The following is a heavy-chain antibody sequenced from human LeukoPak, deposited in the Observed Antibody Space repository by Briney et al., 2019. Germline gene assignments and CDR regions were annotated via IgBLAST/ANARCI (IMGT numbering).Heavy chain of an antibody. Sequence: SETLSLTCTVSGGSISSDKYYWGWIRQAPGKGLEWIGIIYYSGTTYYNPSLKSRVTISVDTSKYQFSLKLSSVTAADTALYYCAKHYMGSSYTHGLDCWGQGTLVTVSS. J-gene: IGHJ4*02. V-gene: IGHV4-39*01. CDR3: AKHYMGSSYTHGLDC. CDR2: IYYSGTT. D-gene: IGHD3-10*01. CDR1: GGSISSDKYY.